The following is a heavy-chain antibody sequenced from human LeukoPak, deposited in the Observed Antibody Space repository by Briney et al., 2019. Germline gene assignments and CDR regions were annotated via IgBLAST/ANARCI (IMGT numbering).Heavy chain of an antibody. J-gene: IGHJ4*02. CDR2: IYYSGST. D-gene: IGHD4-17*01. CDR1: GGSISSYY. Sequence: SETLSLTCTVSGGSISSYYRSWIRQPPGKGLEWIGYIYYSGSTNYNPSLKSRVTISVDTSKNQFSLKLSSVTAADTAVYYCARGADYGDAGYWGQGTLVTVSS. V-gene: IGHV4-59*01. CDR3: ARGADYGDAGY.